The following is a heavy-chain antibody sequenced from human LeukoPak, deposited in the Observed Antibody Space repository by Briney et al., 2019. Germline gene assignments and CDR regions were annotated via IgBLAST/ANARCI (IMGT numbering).Heavy chain of an antibody. CDR3: ARTLWFGELFHFDY. V-gene: IGHV4-38-2*02. D-gene: IGHD3-10*01. J-gene: IGHJ4*02. Sequence: DPSETLSLTCTVSGYSISSGYYWGWIRQPPGKGLEWIGSIYHSGSTYYNPSLKSRVTISVDTSKNQFSLKLSFVTAADTAVHYCARTLWFGELFHFDYWGQGTLVTVSS. CDR2: IYHSGST. CDR1: GYSISSGYY.